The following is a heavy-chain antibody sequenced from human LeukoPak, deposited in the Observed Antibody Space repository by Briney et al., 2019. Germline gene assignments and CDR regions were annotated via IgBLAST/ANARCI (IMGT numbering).Heavy chain of an antibody. Sequence: ALVKLSCKASGYSFSVYYIQWLRQVPGEGLEWVGWILPHSGDTYYAQKFRGRVTMTTDTSINTAYMELSRLKSDDTGIYFCARPPRDLVSAAPFDYWGQGTLVAVSS. D-gene: IGHD2-2*01. CDR1: GYSFSVYY. CDR3: ARPPRDLVSAAPFDY. CDR2: ILPHSGDT. J-gene: IGHJ4*02. V-gene: IGHV1-2*02.